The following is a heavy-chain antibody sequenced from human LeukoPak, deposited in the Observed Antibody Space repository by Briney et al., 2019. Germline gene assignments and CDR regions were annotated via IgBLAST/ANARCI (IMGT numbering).Heavy chain of an antibody. J-gene: IGHJ4*02. Sequence: SETLSLTCAVYGESLSKYNWTWIRQSPGKGLEWIGEINHRGSTNLNPSLKSRVTLSVDTSKHQFSLKLTSMTAADAAVYYCASSVGSTDYWGQGTLVTVSS. CDR1: GESLSKYN. CDR2: INHRGST. D-gene: IGHD1-26*01. V-gene: IGHV4-34*01. CDR3: ASSVGSTDY.